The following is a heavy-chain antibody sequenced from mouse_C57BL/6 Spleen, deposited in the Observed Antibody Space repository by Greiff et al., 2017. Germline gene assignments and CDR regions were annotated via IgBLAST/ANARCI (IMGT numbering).Heavy chain of an antibody. CDR1: GFTFSSYA. Sequence: DVMLVESGGGLVKPGGSLKLSCAASGFTFSSYAMSWVRQTPEKRLEWVATISDGGSYTYYPDNVKGRFTISRDNAKNNLYLQMSHLKSEDTAMYYCARDNSNYGDYAMDYWGQGTSVTVSS. CDR3: ARDNSNYGDYAMDY. D-gene: IGHD2-5*01. J-gene: IGHJ4*01. V-gene: IGHV5-4*01. CDR2: ISDGGSYT.